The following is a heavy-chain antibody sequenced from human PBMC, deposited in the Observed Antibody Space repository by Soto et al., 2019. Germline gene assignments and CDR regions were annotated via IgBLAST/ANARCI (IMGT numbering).Heavy chain of an antibody. D-gene: IGHD2-8*01. Sequence: ASVKVSCKASGYTFTSYGISWVRQAPGQGLEWMGWISAYNGNTNYAKKLQGRVTMTTDTSTSTAYMELRSLRSDDTAVYYCARDRIVLMVYATELDYWGQGTLVTVSS. V-gene: IGHV1-18*01. CDR1: GYTFTSYG. CDR2: ISAYNGNT. CDR3: ARDRIVLMVYATELDY. J-gene: IGHJ4*02.